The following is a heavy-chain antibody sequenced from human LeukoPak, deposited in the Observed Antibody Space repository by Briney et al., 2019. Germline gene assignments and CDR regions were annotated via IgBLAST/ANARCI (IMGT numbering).Heavy chain of an antibody. D-gene: IGHD3-10*01. Sequence: PGGSLRLSCAASGFTFSSYAMSWVRQAPGKGLEWVSAISGSASSTYYADSVKGRFTISRDNSKNTLYLQMNSLRADDTAAYYCAKGLIKSDPWGQGTLVTVSS. V-gene: IGHV3-23*01. J-gene: IGHJ5*02. CDR3: AKGLIKSDP. CDR2: ISGSASST. CDR1: GFTFSSYA.